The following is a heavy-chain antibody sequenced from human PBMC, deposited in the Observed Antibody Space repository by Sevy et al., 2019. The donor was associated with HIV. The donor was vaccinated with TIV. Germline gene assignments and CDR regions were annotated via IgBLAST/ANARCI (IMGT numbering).Heavy chain of an antibody. D-gene: IGHD3-22*01. Sequence: GGSLRLSCAASGFTFSSYDMHWVRQATGKGLEWVSAIGTAGDTYYPGSVKGRFTISRENAKNSLYLQMNSLGAGDTAVYYCARDSSYNDSSGYYLDWYFDLWGRGTLVTVSS. CDR3: ARDSSYNDSSGYYLDWYFDL. J-gene: IGHJ2*01. V-gene: IGHV3-13*01. CDR2: IGTAGDT. CDR1: GFTFSSYD.